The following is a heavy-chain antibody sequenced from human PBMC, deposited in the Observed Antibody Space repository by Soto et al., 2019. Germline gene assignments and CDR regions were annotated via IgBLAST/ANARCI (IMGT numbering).Heavy chain of an antibody. D-gene: IGHD3-10*01. J-gene: IGHJ6*03. CDR1: GGSFSGYY. Sequence: SETLSLTCAVYGGSFSGYYWSWIRQPPGKGLEWIGEINHSGSTNYNPSLKSRVTISVDTSKNQFSLKLSSVTAADTAVYYCARGVGAYGSGIYMDVWGKGTTVTVSS. V-gene: IGHV4-34*01. CDR2: INHSGST. CDR3: ARGVGAYGSGIYMDV.